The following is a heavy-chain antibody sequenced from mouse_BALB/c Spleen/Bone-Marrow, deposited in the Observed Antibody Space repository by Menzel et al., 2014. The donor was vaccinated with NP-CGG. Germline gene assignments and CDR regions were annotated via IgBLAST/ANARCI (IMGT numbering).Heavy chain of an antibody. Sequence: LVESGAELARPGASVKLSCKASGYTFTSYWMQWVKQRPGQGLEWIGAIYPGDGDTRFTQKFKGKATLTADKSSSTAYMQLSSLAFEDSAVYYCARGDYETWFAYWGQGTLVTVSA. CDR2: IYPGDGDT. CDR3: ARGDYETWFAY. J-gene: IGHJ3*01. CDR1: GYTFTSYW. V-gene: IGHV1-87*01. D-gene: IGHD2-4*01.